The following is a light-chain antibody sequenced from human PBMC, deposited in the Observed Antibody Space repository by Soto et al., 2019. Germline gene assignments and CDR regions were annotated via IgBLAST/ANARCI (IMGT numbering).Light chain of an antibody. CDR3: AVWDDGLDAWM. CDR1: KVENKN. J-gene: IGLJ3*02. Sequence: SYELPQPPSVSVAPGQTARITCGGEKVENKNVHWYQQKAGQAPVLVVFDDADRPSGIPDRFSGSYSGNTATLTISRLQSEDEAHYYCAVWDDGLDAWMFGGGTKLTVL. CDR2: DDA. V-gene: IGLV3-21*02.